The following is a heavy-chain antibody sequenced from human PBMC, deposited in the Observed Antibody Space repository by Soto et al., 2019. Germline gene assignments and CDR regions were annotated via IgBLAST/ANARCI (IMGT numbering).Heavy chain of an antibody. CDR1: GFTFSSYA. CDR3: AKSLSAIPGDS. V-gene: IGHV3-23*01. CDR2: INDGGSRK. J-gene: IGHJ4*02. D-gene: IGHD2-2*01. Sequence: GGSLRLSCAASGFTFSSYAMSWVRQGPGKGLEWVSTINDGGSRKYYVDSVKGRFTISRDNAKNSLYLQMTSLRAEDTAVYHCAKSLSAIPGDSWGQGTLVTVSS.